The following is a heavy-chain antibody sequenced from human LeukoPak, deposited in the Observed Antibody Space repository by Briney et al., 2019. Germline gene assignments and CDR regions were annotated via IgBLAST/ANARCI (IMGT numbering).Heavy chain of an antibody. CDR3: AKRGAEVGATVAPGDY. CDR2: ISGSGGST. J-gene: IGHJ4*02. D-gene: IGHD1-26*01. Sequence: GGSLRLSCAASGFTFSRYGMSWVRQAPGKGLEWVSAISGSGGSTYYTDSVKGRFTISRDNSKNTLYLQMNSLRAEDTAVYYCAKRGAEVGATVAPGDYWGQGTLLTVSS. V-gene: IGHV3-23*01. CDR1: GFTFSRYG.